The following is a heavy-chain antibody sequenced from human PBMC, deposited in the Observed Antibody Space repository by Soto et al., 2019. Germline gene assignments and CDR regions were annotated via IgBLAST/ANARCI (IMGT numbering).Heavy chain of an antibody. Sequence: PSETLSLTCAVSGGSISSSNWWSWVRQPPGKGLEWIGEIYHSGSTYYNPSLKSRVTISVDTSKNQFSLKLSSVTAADTAVYYGARSPLYPDGYFDYWGQGTLVTVSS. CDR3: ARSPLYPDGYFDY. V-gene: IGHV4-4*02. D-gene: IGHD3-16*01. CDR1: GGSISSSNW. CDR2: IYHSGST. J-gene: IGHJ4*02.